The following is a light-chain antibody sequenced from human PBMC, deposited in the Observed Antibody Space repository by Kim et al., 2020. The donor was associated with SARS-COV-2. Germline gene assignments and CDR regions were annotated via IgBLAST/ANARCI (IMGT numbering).Light chain of an antibody. CDR3: QQYDYPPLT. V-gene: IGKV1-33*01. J-gene: IGKJ4*01. Sequence: ASVRDSVTITCQASQDINKFLNWYQQKPGKAPKLLIYDASNLETGVPSRFSGSGSGTDFALTIRSLQPEDVGTYYCQQYDYPPLTFGGGTKVDIK. CDR1: QDINKF. CDR2: DAS.